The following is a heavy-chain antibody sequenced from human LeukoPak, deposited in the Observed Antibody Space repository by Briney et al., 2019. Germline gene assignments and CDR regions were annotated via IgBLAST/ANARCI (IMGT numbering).Heavy chain of an antibody. D-gene: IGHD1-26*01. CDR3: ATSLALVRFDY. Sequence: GGSLRLSCAASGFTFSSYAMHWVRQAPGKGLEWVAVISYDGSNKYYADSVKGRFTISRDNSKNTLYLQMNSLRAEDTAVSYCATSLALVRFDYWGQGTLVTVSS. CDR1: GFTFSSYA. CDR2: ISYDGSNK. J-gene: IGHJ4*02. V-gene: IGHV3-30*04.